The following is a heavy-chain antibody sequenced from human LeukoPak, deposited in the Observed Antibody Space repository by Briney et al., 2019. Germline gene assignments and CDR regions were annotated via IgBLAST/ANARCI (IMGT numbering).Heavy chain of an antibody. CDR3: ASQTGVPPPSSLDY. J-gene: IGHJ4*02. Sequence: GASVKVSCKASGGTFSSYAISWVRQAPGQGLEWMGRIIPILGIANYAQKFQGKVTITADKSTSTAYMELSSLRSEDTAVYYCASQTGVPPPSSLDYWGQGTLVTVSS. CDR2: IIPILGIA. V-gene: IGHV1-69*04. D-gene: IGHD7-27*01. CDR1: GGTFSSYA.